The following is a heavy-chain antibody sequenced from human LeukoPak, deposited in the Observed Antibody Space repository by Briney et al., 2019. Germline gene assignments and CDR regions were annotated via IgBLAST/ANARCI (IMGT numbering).Heavy chain of an antibody. J-gene: IGHJ3*02. Sequence: PGGSLRLSCTASGFTFGDYAVSWFRQAPGKGLEWVGFIRSKAYGGTTEYAASVKGRFTISRDDSKSIAYLQMNSLKTEDTAVYYCATDLLNGRDFDIWGQGTMVTVSS. CDR2: IRSKAYGGTT. CDR1: GFTFGDYA. D-gene: IGHD3-16*01. CDR3: ATDLLNGRDFDI. V-gene: IGHV3-49*03.